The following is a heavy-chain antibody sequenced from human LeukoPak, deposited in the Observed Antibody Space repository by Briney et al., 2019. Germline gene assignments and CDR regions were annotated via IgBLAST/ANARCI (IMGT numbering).Heavy chain of an antibody. D-gene: IGHD3-16*01. J-gene: IGHJ4*02. Sequence: ASVKVSCKASGYTFTGYFIHWVRQAPGQGLEWMGWINPNSGDTNYAQKFQGRVSMTRDTSTRTAYLEVSSLRSGDTAVYYCARVWDLRERPFDYWGQGTLVTVSS. V-gene: IGHV1-2*02. CDR3: ARVWDLRERPFDY. CDR2: INPNSGDT. CDR1: GYTFTGYF.